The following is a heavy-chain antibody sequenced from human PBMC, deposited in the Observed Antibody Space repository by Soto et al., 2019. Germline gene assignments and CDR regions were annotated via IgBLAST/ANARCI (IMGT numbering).Heavy chain of an antibody. CDR2: ITWDAGSA. CDR3: AKGKDRIFDY. CDR1: GFTFDDHT. Sequence: HPGGSLRLSCAGSGFTFDDHTMHWVRQAPGKGLEWVSLITWDAGSAFYADSVRGRFTISRDNSKNSLYLQMNSLRTEDSALYYCAKGKDRIFDYWGRGTPVTVSS. J-gene: IGHJ4*02. V-gene: IGHV3-43*01.